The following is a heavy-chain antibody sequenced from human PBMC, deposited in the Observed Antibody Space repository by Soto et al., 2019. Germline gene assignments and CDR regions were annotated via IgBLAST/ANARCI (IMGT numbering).Heavy chain of an antibody. Sequence: GGSLRLSCAASGFTFGDYAMHWVRQAPGRGLEWVSGVSWNSGSIGYADSVKGRFTISRDNAKNSLYLQMNSLRAEDTALYYCAKDIEKGYDYIWGSYRYTGSLVDYWGQGTLVTVSS. CDR2: VSWNSGSI. V-gene: IGHV3-9*01. D-gene: IGHD3-16*02. J-gene: IGHJ4*02. CDR1: GFTFGDYA. CDR3: AKDIEKGYDYIWGSYRYTGSLVDY.